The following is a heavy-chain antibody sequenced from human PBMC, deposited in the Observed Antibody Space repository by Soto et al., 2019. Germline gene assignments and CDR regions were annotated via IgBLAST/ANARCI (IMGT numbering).Heavy chain of an antibody. CDR3: VRESVGYSSGYIAL. V-gene: IGHV3-7*05. Sequence: EMQLVESGGGLVQPGGSLRLSCAASGFTFSTYWMTWVRQAPGKGLEWVANIKLDGTVKYDVDSVKGRFTISRDNAESSVYLHMNSLRAEDTAMYYCVRESVGYSSGYIALWGRGTLVTVSS. CDR2: IKLDGTVK. J-gene: IGHJ2*01. D-gene: IGHD3-22*01. CDR1: GFTFSTYW.